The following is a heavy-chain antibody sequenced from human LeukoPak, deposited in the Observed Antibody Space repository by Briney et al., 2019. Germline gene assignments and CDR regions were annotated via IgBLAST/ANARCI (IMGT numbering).Heavy chain of an antibody. CDR3: ARERYYYGGKTWFDP. CDR1: GGSFSGYY. D-gene: IGHD4-23*01. V-gene: IGHV4-34*01. J-gene: IGHJ5*02. CDR2: INHSGST. Sequence: SETLSLTCAVYGGSFSGYYWSWIRQPPGKGLEWIGEINHSGSTNYNPSLKGRVTISVDTSKNQFSLKLSSVTAADTAVYYCARERYYYGGKTWFDPWGQGTLVTVSS.